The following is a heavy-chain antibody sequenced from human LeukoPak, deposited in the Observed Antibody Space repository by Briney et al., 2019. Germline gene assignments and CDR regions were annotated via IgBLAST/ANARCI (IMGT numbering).Heavy chain of an antibody. Sequence: PGGSLRLSCAASGFTFNDYGMHWVRQAPGKGLEWVAGINWDSGSIDYADSVKGRFTISRDNVMNSLYLKMNSLRAEDTAFYYCVKDRRNPYRPEGPFDPWGQGTLVTVSS. CDR2: INWDSGSI. J-gene: IGHJ5*02. CDR1: GFTFNDYG. CDR3: VKDRRNPYRPEGPFDP. D-gene: IGHD1-14*01. V-gene: IGHV3-9*01.